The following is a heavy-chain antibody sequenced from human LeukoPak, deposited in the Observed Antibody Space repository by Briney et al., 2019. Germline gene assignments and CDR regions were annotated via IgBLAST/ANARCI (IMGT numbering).Heavy chain of an antibody. V-gene: IGHV3-73*01. CDR3: TTYRSGHY. CDR2: VQTKPKSYAT. J-gene: IGHJ4*02. D-gene: IGHD6-19*01. Sequence: GGSLRLSCAASGFTFSGSDIHWVRQASGKGLEWVGRVQTKPKSYATAYAASLKGRFIISRDDSVNTAYLQMNSLRTEDTAVYYCTTYRSGHYWGQGTLATVSS. CDR1: GFTFSGSD.